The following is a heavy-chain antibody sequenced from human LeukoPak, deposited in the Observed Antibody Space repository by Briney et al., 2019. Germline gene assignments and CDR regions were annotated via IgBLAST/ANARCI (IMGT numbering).Heavy chain of an antibody. CDR2: ISSNGGST. V-gene: IGHV3-64*01. D-gene: IGHD3-3*01. J-gene: IGHJ4*02. Sequence: PGGSLRLSCAASGFTFSRYAMHWVRQAPGKGLEYDSAISSNGGSTYYANSVKGRFTISRDNSKNTLYLQMGSLRAEDMAVYYCARRDFWSGYQDYWGQGTLVTVSS. CDR3: ARRDFWSGYQDY. CDR1: GFTFSRYA.